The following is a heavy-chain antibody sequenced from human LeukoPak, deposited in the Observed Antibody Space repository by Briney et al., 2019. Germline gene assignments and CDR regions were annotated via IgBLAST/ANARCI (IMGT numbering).Heavy chain of an antibody. Sequence: ASVKVSCRASGYTFTSYAISWMRQAPGQGLEWMGWISAHAGNTDYAQKFQGRVTMTRNTSISTAYMELSSLRSEDTAVYYCARAGVWLYYYYYGMDVWGQGTTVTVSS. CDR1: GYTFTSYA. CDR2: ISAHAGNT. CDR3: ARAGVWLYYYYYGMDV. J-gene: IGHJ6*02. V-gene: IGHV1-8*02. D-gene: IGHD2-8*01.